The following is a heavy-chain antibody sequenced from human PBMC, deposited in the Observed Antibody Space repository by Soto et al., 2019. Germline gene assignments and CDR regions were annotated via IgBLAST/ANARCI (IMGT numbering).Heavy chain of an antibody. J-gene: IGHJ5*02. D-gene: IGHD3-3*01. V-gene: IGHV1-69*13. CDR3: ARENDDFWSGYLVNWFDP. CDR1: GGTFSSYA. Sequence: ASVKVSCKASGGTFSSYAISWVRQAPGQGLEWMGGIIPIFGTANYAQKFQGRVTITADESTSTAYMELSSLRSEDTAVYYCARENDDFWSGYLVNWFDPWGQGTLVTVSS. CDR2: IIPIFGTA.